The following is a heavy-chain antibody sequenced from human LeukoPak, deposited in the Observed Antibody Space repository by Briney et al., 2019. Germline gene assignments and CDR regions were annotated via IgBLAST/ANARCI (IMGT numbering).Heavy chain of an antibody. D-gene: IGHD5-18*01. J-gene: IGHJ4*02. CDR3: AIEKDTAVVNELDY. CDR2: INPNSGDT. V-gene: IGHV1-2*02. Sequence: AASVKVSCKASGYSFTGYYMHWVRQAPGQGLEWMGWINPNSGDTHYSQKFQGRVTMTRDTSISTAYMEVSRLRSDDTAVYYCAIEKDTAVVNELDYWGQGTLVTVSS. CDR1: GYSFTGYY.